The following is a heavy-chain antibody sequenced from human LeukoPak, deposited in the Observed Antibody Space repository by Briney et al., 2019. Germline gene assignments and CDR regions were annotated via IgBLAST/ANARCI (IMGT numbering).Heavy chain of an antibody. Sequence: GGSLRLSCAASGFTFNNYVMSWVRQAPGKGLEWVSTINGGGYNTYYADSVKGRFTISRGNSKNTLSLQVNTLRAEDTAVYYCARASGIYGSGWYFDYWGQGTLVTVSS. J-gene: IGHJ4*02. D-gene: IGHD6-19*01. V-gene: IGHV3-23*01. CDR2: INGGGYNT. CDR1: GFTFNNYV. CDR3: ARASGIYGSGWYFDY.